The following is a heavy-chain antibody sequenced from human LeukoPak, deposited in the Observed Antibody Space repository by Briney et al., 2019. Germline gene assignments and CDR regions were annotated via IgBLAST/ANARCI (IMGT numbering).Heavy chain of an antibody. Sequence: GGSLRLSCATSGFTFSTYAMHWVRRAPGKGLEWVAFIRHDGSNEYYADSVKGRFIISRDKSKNTLYLQMRSLRPDDTAVYCCARHNTRFLERLPALGSWGQGTLVTVSS. J-gene: IGHJ5*02. CDR3: ARHNTRFLERLPALGS. CDR2: IRHDGSNE. V-gene: IGHV3-30*02. D-gene: IGHD3-3*01. CDR1: GFTFSTYA.